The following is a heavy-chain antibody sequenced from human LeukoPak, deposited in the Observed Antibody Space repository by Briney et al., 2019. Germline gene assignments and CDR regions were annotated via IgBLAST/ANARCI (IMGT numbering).Heavy chain of an antibody. D-gene: IGHD6-19*01. CDR1: GFTVSSNY. J-gene: IGHJ3*02. CDR3: ARARQWLLGLGRAFDI. Sequence: PGGSLRLSCAASGFTVSSNYMSWVRQAPGKGLEWVSVIYSGGSTYYADSVKGRFTISRDNSKNTLYLQMNSLRAEDTAVYYCARARQWLLGLGRAFDIWGQETMVTVSS. CDR2: IYSGGST. V-gene: IGHV3-53*01.